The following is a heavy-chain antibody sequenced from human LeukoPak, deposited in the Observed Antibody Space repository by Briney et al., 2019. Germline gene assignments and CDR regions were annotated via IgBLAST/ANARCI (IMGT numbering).Heavy chain of an antibody. V-gene: IGHV3-66*01. J-gene: IGHJ4*02. Sequence: PGGSLRPSCAASGFTVSSNYMSWVRQAPGKGLEWVSVIYSGGSTYYADSVKGRFTISRDNSKNTLYLQMNSLRAEDTAVYYCARDGRGYSYGTVDYWGQGTLVTVSS. CDR2: IYSGGST. CDR1: GFTVSSNY. CDR3: ARDGRGYSYGTVDY. D-gene: IGHD5-18*01.